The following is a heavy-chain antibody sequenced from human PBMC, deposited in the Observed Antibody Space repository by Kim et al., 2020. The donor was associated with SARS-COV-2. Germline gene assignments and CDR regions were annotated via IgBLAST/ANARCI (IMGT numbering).Heavy chain of an antibody. J-gene: IGHJ6*02. V-gene: IGHV1-2*02. Sequence: ASVKVSCKASGYNFIVYYIDWVRQAPGQGLEWMGRINPNSGGTNYAQKFEGRVAMTSDTSLSTAYMEVSSLRSDDTAVYYCARGGGVSAYYHYGMDVWGQGTTVTISS. CDR1: GYNFIVYY. CDR3: ARGGGVSAYYHYGMDV. CDR2: INPNSGGT. D-gene: IGHD2-8*02.